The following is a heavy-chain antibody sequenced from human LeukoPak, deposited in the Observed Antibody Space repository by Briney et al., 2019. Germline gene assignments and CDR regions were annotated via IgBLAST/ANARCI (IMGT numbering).Heavy chain of an antibody. V-gene: IGHV5-51*01. CDR1: GYSFTSYW. CDR3: ARLYYNDSSGPIDY. CDR2: IYPGDSDT. Sequence: GESLKISCKGSGYSFTSYWIGWVRQMPGKGLEWMGIIYPGDSDTRYSPSFQGQVTISADKSISTALLRWSSLKASDTALDYCARLYYNDSSGPIDYWGQGTLVTVSS. J-gene: IGHJ4*02. D-gene: IGHD3-22*01.